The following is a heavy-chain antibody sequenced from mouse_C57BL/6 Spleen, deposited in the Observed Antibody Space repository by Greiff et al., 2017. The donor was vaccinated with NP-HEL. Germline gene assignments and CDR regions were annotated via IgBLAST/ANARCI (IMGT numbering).Heavy chain of an antibody. Sequence: QVQLQQPGAELVKPGASVKLSCKASGYTFTSYWMHWVKQRPGRGLEWIGRIGPDSGGTKYNEKFKSKATLTVDKPSSTAYRQLSSLTSEDSAVYYGAPSKGSSLDYWGQGTTLTVSS. V-gene: IGHV1-72*01. J-gene: IGHJ2*01. CDR2: IGPDSGGT. CDR3: APSKGSSLDY. D-gene: IGHD1-1*01. CDR1: GYTFTSYW.